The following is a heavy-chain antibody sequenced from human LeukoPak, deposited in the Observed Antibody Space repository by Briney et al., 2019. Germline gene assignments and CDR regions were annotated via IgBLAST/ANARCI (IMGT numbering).Heavy chain of an antibody. J-gene: IGHJ3*02. D-gene: IGHD2-15*01. CDR2: ISSSGDTI. CDR1: GFTFSDYY. CDR3: ARVVYCSGGSCHIFAFDI. Sequence: GGSLRLSCAASGFTFSDYYMSWIRQAPGKGLEWVSYISSSGDTIFYADSVRGRFTISRDNAKNSLYLQMNSLRAEDMAVYYCARVVYCSGGSCHIFAFDIWGQGTMVTVSS. V-gene: IGHV3-11*01.